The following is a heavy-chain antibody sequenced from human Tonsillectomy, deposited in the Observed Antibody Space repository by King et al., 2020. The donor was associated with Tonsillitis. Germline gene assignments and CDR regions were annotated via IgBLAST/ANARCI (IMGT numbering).Heavy chain of an antibody. CDR2: MNPNSGNT. Sequence: QLVQSGAEVKKPGASVKVSCMASGYTFTTYDFNWVRQATGQGLEWMGWMNPNSGNTGYAQKFTGRVTMTRNTSISTAYMELSSLSSEDTAVYYGAINQRGERWFDPWGQGTLVTVSS. CDR1: GYTFTTYD. V-gene: IGHV1-8*01. D-gene: IGHD1-1*01. CDR3: AINQRGERWFDP. J-gene: IGHJ5*02.